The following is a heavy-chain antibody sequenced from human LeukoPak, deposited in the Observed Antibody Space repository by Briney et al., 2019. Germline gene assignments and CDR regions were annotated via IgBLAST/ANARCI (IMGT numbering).Heavy chain of an antibody. V-gene: IGHV4-59*01. D-gene: IGHD3-22*01. CDR2: IYYSGST. J-gene: IGHJ5*02. Sequence: SETLSLTCTVSGGSISSYYWSWIRQPPGKGLEWIGYIYYSGSTNYTPPLKSRVTISVDTSKNQFSLKLSSVTAADTAVYYCARGTYYYDSSGYHWGQGTLVTVSS. CDR3: ARGTYYYDSSGYH. CDR1: GGSISSYY.